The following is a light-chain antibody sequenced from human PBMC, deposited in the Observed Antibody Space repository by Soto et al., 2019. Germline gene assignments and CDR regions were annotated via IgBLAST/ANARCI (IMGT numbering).Light chain of an antibody. Sequence: QSVLTQPPSASGTPGQRVSISCSGTNSNIGGNYVYWYQHVPGKAPKLLISLNNQRPSGVPDRFSGSKSGTSASLAISGLRSEDEAHYYCSSYAGSNMGVFGSGTKVTVL. J-gene: IGLJ1*01. CDR1: NSNIGGNY. CDR3: SSYAGSNMGV. V-gene: IGLV1-47*02. CDR2: LNN.